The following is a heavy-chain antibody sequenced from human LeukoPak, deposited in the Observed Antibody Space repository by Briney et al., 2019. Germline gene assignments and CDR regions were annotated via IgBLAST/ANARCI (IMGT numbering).Heavy chain of an antibody. Sequence: GGSLRLFCAASGFTFSSYWMTWVRQTPGKGLEWVANIKEDGSDKYYADSMKGRFTISRDNAKKSLYLQLNSLRVEDTAVYYCARPKSDYWGQGTLVTVSS. CDR2: IKEDGSDK. J-gene: IGHJ4*02. CDR1: GFTFSSYW. CDR3: ARPKSDY. V-gene: IGHV3-7*01.